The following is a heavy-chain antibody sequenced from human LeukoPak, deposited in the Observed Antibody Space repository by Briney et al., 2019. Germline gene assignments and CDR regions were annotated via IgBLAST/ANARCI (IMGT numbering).Heavy chain of an antibody. V-gene: IGHV1-2*02. D-gene: IGHD1-26*01. J-gene: IGHJ4*02. CDR2: MNPNSGGT. Sequence: ASVKVSCKASGYIFTGYYMHWVRQAPGQGLEWMGWMNPNSGGTTHAQKFQGRVTMTRDTSISTAYMELSGVRTDDTAVYYCARDGRGGNNVDYFDYWGQGTLVTVSS. CDR3: ARDGRGGNNVDYFDY. CDR1: GYIFTGYY.